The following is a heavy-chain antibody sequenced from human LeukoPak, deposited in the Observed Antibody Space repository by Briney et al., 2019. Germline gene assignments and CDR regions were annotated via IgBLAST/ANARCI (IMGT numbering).Heavy chain of an antibody. D-gene: IGHD3-3*01. CDR1: GGSISSYY. V-gene: IGHV4-4*07. CDR3: ARNTDFWSGSDAFDI. CDR2: IYTSGST. J-gene: IGHJ3*02. Sequence: PSETLSLTCTVSGGSISSYYWSWIRQPAGKGLEWIGRIYTSGSTNYNPSLKSRVTMSVDTSKNQFSLKLSSVTAADTAVYYCARNTDFWSGSDAFDIWGQGKMVTVSS.